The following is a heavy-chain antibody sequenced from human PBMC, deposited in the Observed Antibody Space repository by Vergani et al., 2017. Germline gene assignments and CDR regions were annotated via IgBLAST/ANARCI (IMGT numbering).Heavy chain of an antibody. CDR1: GYTFTSYD. CDR2: MNPNSGNT. J-gene: IGHJ4*02. D-gene: IGHD6-13*01. Sequence: QVQLAQSGAEVKKPGASVKVSCKAAGYTFTSYDINWVRQATGQGLEWMGWMNPNSGNTGYAQKFQGRVTMTRKTSISTAYMELSRLRSDDTAVYYCVTGRGIYWGQGTLVTVSS. V-gene: IGHV1-8*01. CDR3: VTGRGIY.